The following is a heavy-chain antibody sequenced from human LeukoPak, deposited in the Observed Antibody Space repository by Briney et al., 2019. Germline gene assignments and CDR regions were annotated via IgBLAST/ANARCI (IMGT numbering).Heavy chain of an antibody. V-gene: IGHV1-58*01. CDR2: IVVGSGNT. CDR1: GFTFTSSA. D-gene: IGHD3-22*01. CDR3: AADISYDSSGYYPGDY. Sequence: ASVKVSCKASGFTFTSSAVQWVRQARGHRLEWIGWIVVGSGNTNYAQKFQERVTITGDMSTSTAYMELSSLRSEDTAVYYCAADISYDSSGYYPGDYWGQGTLVTVSS. J-gene: IGHJ4*02.